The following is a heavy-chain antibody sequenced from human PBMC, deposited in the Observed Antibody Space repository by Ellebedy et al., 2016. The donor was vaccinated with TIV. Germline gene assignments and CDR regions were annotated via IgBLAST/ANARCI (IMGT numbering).Heavy chain of an antibody. J-gene: IGHJ5*02. D-gene: IGHD4-17*01. V-gene: IGHV1-2*02. CDR3: ASLPHYGDSGP. CDR2: INPNSGGT. CDR1: GYTFTGYY. Sequence: AASVKVSCKASGYTFTGYYMHWARQAPGQGLEWMGWINPNSGGTNYAQKFQGRVTMTRDTSISTAYMELNRQRSDDTAVYYCASLPHYGDSGPWGQGTLVTVSS.